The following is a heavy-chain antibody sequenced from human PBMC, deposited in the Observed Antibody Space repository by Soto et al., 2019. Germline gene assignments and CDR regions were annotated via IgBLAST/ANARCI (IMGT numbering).Heavy chain of an antibody. Sequence: QVQRVQSGAEVKKPGSSVKVSCKASGGNFSSYAISWVRQAPGQGLEWMGGIIPIFGTANYAQKFQGRVTITADESTSTAYMELSSLRSEDTAVYYCARGIVGAEPPYYYGMDVWGQGTTVTVSS. D-gene: IGHD1-26*01. J-gene: IGHJ6*02. V-gene: IGHV1-69*01. CDR2: IIPIFGTA. CDR1: GGNFSSYA. CDR3: ARGIVGAEPPYYYGMDV.